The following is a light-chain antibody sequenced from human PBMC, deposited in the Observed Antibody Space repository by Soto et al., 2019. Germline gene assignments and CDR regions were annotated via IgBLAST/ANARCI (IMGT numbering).Light chain of an antibody. V-gene: IGKV3-11*01. CDR1: QSVSVH. Sequence: EIVLTQSPDTLSLSPGERATLSCRASQSVSVHLAWYQQRPGQAPRLLIYDTSNRATGIPPRFSGSGSGTDFTLTISSLEPEDFAVYYCQQRSNWPLFGGGTKVEIK. J-gene: IGKJ4*01. CDR2: DTS. CDR3: QQRSNWPL.